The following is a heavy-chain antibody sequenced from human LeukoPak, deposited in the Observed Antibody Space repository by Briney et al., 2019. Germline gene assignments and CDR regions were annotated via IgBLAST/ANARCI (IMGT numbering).Heavy chain of an antibody. D-gene: IGHD1/OR15-1a*01. J-gene: IGHJ4*02. V-gene: IGHV3-30*02. CDR2: IRYDGSNK. Sequence: GGSLRLSCAASGFPFSTCGMHWVRQAPGKGLEWVAFIRYDGSNKYYADSVKGRFTISRDNSKNTLYLQMNSLRAEDTAVYYCAKDLNKPGEFDYWGQGTLVTVSS. CDR3: AKDLNKPGEFDY. CDR1: GFPFSTCG.